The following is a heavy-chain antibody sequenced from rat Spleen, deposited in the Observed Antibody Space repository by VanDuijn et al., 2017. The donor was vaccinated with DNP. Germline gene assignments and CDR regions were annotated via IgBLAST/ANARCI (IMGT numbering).Heavy chain of an antibody. Sequence: QVQLKESGPVLVQASETLSLTCTVSGFSLTNYGVVWVRQSPGKGLEWLGIIWGHGSTDYSSTLKSRLSINRDTSKSQVFLKMNSLQTEDTATYYCARGDYDGSYYSYYFDYWGQGVMVTVSS. V-gene: IGHV2S75*01. D-gene: IGHD1-12*02. CDR1: GFSLTNYG. CDR3: ARGDYDGSYYSYYFDY. CDR2: IWGHGST. J-gene: IGHJ2*01.